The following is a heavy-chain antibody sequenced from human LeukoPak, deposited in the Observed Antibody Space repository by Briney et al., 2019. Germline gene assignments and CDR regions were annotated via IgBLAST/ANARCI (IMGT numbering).Heavy chain of an antibody. CDR1: GFTFSGYA. CDR2: ISYDGSNK. CDR3: ARHTHFDY. V-gene: IGHV3-30*09. Sequence: PGGSLRLSCAASGFTFSGYAMHWVRQAPGKGLEWVAVISYDGSNKYYADSVKGRFAISRDNSKNTLYLQMNSLRAEDTAVYYCARHTHFDYWGQGTLVTVSS. D-gene: IGHD2-21*01. J-gene: IGHJ4*02.